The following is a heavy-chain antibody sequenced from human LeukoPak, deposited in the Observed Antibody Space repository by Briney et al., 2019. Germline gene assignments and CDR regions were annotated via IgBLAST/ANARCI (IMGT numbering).Heavy chain of an antibody. CDR3: AAIAVAGTGDFDY. J-gene: IGHJ4*02. V-gene: IGHV4-34*01. CDR1: GGSISSYY. D-gene: IGHD6-19*01. Sequence: PSETLSLTCTVSGGSISSYYWSWIRQPPGKGLEWIGEINHSGSTNYNPSLKSRVTISVDTSKNQFSLKLSSVTAADTAVYYCAAIAVAGTGDFDYWGQGTLVTVSS. CDR2: INHSGST.